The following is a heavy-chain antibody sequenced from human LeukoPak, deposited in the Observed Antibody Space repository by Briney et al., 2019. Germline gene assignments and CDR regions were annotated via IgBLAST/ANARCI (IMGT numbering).Heavy chain of an antibody. CDR1: GGSISSGDYY. Sequence: SETLSLTCTVSGGSISSGDYYWSWIRQPPGKGLEWIGYIYYSGSTYYNPSLKSRVTISVDTSKNQFSLKLSSVTAADTAVYYCARDFQGGPNDPWGQGTLVTVSS. D-gene: IGHD2-15*01. CDR2: IYYSGST. V-gene: IGHV4-30-4*01. CDR3: ARDFQGGPNDP. J-gene: IGHJ5*02.